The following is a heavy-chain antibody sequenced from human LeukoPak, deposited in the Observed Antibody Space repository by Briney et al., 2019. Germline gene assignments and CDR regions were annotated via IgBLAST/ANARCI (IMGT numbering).Heavy chain of an antibody. V-gene: IGHV3-73*01. J-gene: IGHJ4*02. D-gene: IGHD3-10*01. CDR1: GFTFSGSA. Sequence: GGSLRLTCAASGFTFSGSAIHWVRQASGKGLEWVGRIRSKANTYATAYAASVKGRFTISRDNSKNTLYLQMNSLRAEDTAVYYCAREMPHFSSRFGANDYWGQGTLVTVSS. CDR3: AREMPHFSSRFGANDY. CDR2: IRSKANTYAT.